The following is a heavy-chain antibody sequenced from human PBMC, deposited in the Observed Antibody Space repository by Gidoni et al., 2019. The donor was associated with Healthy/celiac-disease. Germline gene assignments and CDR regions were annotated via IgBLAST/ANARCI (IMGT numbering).Heavy chain of an antibody. D-gene: IGHD3-16*01. J-gene: IGHJ6*02. V-gene: IGHV3-53*01. CDR1: GFTVSSNY. Sequence: EVQLVESGGGLIQPGGSLSLSCAASGFTVSSNYMSWVRQAPGKGLEWVSVIYSGGSTYYADSVKGRFTISRDNSKNTLYLQMNSLRAEDTAVYYCARELVGTYAPLVYYYYGMDVWGQGTTVTVSS. CDR3: ARELVGTYAPLVYYYYGMDV. CDR2: IYSGGST.